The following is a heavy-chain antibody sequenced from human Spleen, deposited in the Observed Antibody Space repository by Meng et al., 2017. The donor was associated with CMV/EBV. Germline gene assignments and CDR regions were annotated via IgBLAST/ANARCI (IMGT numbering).Heavy chain of an antibody. CDR2: IIHILGVV. Sequence: SVKVSCKASGGTFSSDTISWVRQAPGQGLEWMGRIIHILGVVHDAQKFQGRVTITADKSTSTAYMELSSLSFEDTAVYYCARGGNYADDYNGMDVWGQGTTVTVSS. CDR1: GGTFSSDT. D-gene: IGHD4-23*01. J-gene: IGHJ6*02. V-gene: IGHV1-69*02. CDR3: ARGGNYADDYNGMDV.